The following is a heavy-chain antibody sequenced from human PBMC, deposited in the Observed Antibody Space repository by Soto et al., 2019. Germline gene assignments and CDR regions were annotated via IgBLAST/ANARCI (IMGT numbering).Heavy chain of an antibody. V-gene: IGHV1-69*06. CDR3: AREDIVVVPAAIAYGMDV. Sequence: WASVKVSCKASGGTFSSYAISWVRQAPGQGLEWMGGIIPIFGTANYAQKFQGRVTITADKSTSTAYMELSSLRSEDTAVYYCAREDIVVVPAAIAYGMDVWGEGTPVTVSS. J-gene: IGHJ6*04. CDR2: IIPIFGTA. D-gene: IGHD2-2*01. CDR1: GGTFSSYA.